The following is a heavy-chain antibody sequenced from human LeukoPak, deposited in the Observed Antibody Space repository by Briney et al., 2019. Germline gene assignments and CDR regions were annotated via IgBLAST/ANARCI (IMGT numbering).Heavy chain of an antibody. Sequence: PSETLPLTCAVYVGTFSGHYWSWIRQAPGKGLEWIGEIDHTGKSNYKSALKSRVTMAVDTSKNQFSLSLESVTAADTAIYYCARASRQGETYFNAFDIWGRGTPVTVSS. CDR1: VGTFSGHY. D-gene: IGHD1-26*01. CDR2: IDHTGKS. CDR3: ARASRQGETYFNAFDI. J-gene: IGHJ3*02. V-gene: IGHV4-34*01.